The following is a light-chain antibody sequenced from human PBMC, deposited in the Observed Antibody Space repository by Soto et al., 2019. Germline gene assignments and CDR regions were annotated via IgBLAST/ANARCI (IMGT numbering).Light chain of an antibody. V-gene: IGKV3-11*01. J-gene: IGKJ4*01. CDR2: DST. CDR1: QRVDNF. CDR3: QQRTKRTPGLT. Sequence: EVTLTQSPDTLSLSPGDRATLSCRASQRVDNFLAWYQQKPGHPPRLLIYDSTNRATGVSAKFSATVSGTDYTLTITSLEPEDFALYYCQQRTKRTPGLTFGGGTRIEIK.